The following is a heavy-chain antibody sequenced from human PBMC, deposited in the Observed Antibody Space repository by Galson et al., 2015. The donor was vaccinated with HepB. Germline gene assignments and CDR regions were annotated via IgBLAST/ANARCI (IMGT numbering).Heavy chain of an antibody. D-gene: IGHD2-15*01. CDR3: ARSPPIVVVVAATQHLSYYGMDV. J-gene: IGHJ6*02. Sequence: QSGAEVKKPGESLKISCKGSGYSFTSYWIGWVRQMPGKGLEWMGIIYPGDSDTRYSPSFQGQVTISADKSISTAYLQWSSLKASDTAMYYCARSPPIVVVVAATQHLSYYGMDVWGQGTTVTVSS. CDR2: IYPGDSDT. V-gene: IGHV5-51*03. CDR1: GYSFTSYW.